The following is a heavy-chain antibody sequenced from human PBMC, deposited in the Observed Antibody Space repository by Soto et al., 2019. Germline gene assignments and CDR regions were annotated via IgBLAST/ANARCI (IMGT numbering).Heavy chain of an antibody. D-gene: IGHD2-2*01. Sequence: SETLSLTCTVSGGSISSSSYYWGWIRQPPGKGLEWIGSIYYSGSTYYNPSLKSRVTISVDTSKNQFSLKLSSVTAADTAVYYCAVVPAAIGRWFDPWGQGTLVTVSS. J-gene: IGHJ5*02. V-gene: IGHV4-39*01. CDR1: GGSISSSSYY. CDR3: AVVPAAIGRWFDP. CDR2: IYYSGST.